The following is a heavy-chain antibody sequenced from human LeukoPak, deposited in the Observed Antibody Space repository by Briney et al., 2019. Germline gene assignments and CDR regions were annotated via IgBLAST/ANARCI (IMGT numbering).Heavy chain of an antibody. J-gene: IGHJ6*02. V-gene: IGHV3-53*01. Sequence: GSLRLSCAASGFTVSSNYMSWVRQAPGKGLEWVSIIYSGGSTNYADSVKGRFTISRDNSKDTLYLQMNSLRADDTAVYYCARYSGSYYYGMDVWGQGTTVTVSS. CDR3: ARYSGSYYYGMDV. D-gene: IGHD1-26*01. CDR1: GFTVSSNY. CDR2: IYSGGST.